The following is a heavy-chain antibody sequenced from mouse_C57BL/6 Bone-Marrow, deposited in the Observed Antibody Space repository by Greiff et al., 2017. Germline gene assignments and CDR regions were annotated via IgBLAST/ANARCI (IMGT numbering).Heavy chain of an antibody. D-gene: IGHD1-1*01. CDR2: INPYNGGT. Sequence: VQLKQSGPVLVKPGASVKMSCKASGYTFTDYYMNWVKQSHGKSLEWIGVINPYNGGTSYNQKFKGKATLTVDKSSSTAYMELNSLTSEDSAVYYCARSSITTVVPPFAYWGQGTLVTVSA. CDR1: GYTFTDYY. CDR3: ARSSITTVVPPFAY. V-gene: IGHV1-19*01. J-gene: IGHJ3*01.